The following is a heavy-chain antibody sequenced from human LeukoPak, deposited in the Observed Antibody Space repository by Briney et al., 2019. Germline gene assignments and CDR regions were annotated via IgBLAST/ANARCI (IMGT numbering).Heavy chain of an antibody. D-gene: IGHD1-1*01. Sequence: GGSLRLSCAASGFTFSSYAMHWVRQAPGKGLEWVAVISYDGSNKYYADSVKGRFTISRDNSKNTLYLQMNSLRAEDTAVYYCARDGARQLWGQGTLVTVSS. CDR3: ARDGARQL. CDR2: ISYDGSNK. J-gene: IGHJ4*02. CDR1: GFTFSSYA. V-gene: IGHV3-30-3*01.